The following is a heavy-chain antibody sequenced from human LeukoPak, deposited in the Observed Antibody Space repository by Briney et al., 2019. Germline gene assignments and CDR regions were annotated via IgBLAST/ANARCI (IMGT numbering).Heavy chain of an antibody. CDR1: GYTFTRYG. J-gene: IGHJ5*02. Sequence: RASVKVSCKASGYTFTRYGITWVRQAPGRGLEWMGWISTYNGKANYAQKVQDRVTMTTDTSTSTVYMELRSLRSDDTALYFCARDFSNFSYGTWFDPWGQGTLVTVSS. CDR3: ARDFSNFSYGTWFDP. D-gene: IGHD1-1*01. CDR2: ISTYNGKA. V-gene: IGHV1-18*01.